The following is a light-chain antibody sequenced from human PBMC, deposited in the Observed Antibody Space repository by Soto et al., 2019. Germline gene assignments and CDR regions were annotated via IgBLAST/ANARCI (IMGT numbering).Light chain of an antibody. V-gene: IGKV1-39*01. J-gene: IGKJ1*01. CDR2: TAS. CDR1: QSISTF. Sequence: DIQMTQSPSSVSASVGDRVTITCRASQSISTFLNWYQQKPGKAPKLLISTASSLQSGVPSTFSGSGSGTDFTLTIRSLQPEDSATYYCQQSYSSPRTFGHGTKVDIK. CDR3: QQSYSSPRT.